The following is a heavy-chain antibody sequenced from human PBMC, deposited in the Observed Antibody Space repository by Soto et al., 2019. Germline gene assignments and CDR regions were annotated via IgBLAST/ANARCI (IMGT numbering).Heavy chain of an antibody. CDR3: ARAFCSSRPCYLGPDMDV. CDR2: INPKNVGT. D-gene: IGHD2-2*01. J-gene: IGHJ6*02. V-gene: IGHV1-2*02. Sequence: ASEKASCKASGYAFSDFYSHWLGQAPAQGLAWMGWINPKNVGTEYAQRFRGRVIMTRETATAYMELSSLNSYDPAVYHCARAFCSSRPCYLGPDMDVWGQGTTV. CDR1: GYAFSDFY.